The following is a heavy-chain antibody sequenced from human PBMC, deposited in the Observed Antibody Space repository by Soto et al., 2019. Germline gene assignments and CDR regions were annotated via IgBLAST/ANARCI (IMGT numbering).Heavy chain of an antibody. V-gene: IGHV3-49*03. CDR2: IRSKAYGGTT. J-gene: IGHJ6*03. D-gene: IGHD2-2*01. CDR3: GYCSSTSCRYYYYYMDV. Sequence: AGGSLRLSCTASGFTFGDYAMSWFRQAPGKGLEWVGFIRSKAYGGTTEYAASVKGKFTISRDDSKSIAYLQMNSLKTEDTAVYYCGYCSSTSCRYYYYYMDVWGKGTTVTVSS. CDR1: GFTFGDYA.